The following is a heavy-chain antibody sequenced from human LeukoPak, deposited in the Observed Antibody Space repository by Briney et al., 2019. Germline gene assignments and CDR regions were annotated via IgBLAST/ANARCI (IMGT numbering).Heavy chain of an antibody. CDR2: INHSGST. J-gene: IGHJ4*02. D-gene: IGHD3-22*01. CDR3: ARGAPPRSDYYDSSGYYYFDY. Sequence: SETLSLTCAVYGGSFSGYYWSWIRQPPGKGLEWIGEINHSGSTNYNPSLKSRVTISVDTSENQFSLKLSSVTAADTAVYYCARGAPPRSDYYDSSGYYYFDYWGQGTLVTVSS. V-gene: IGHV4-34*01. CDR1: GGSFSGYY.